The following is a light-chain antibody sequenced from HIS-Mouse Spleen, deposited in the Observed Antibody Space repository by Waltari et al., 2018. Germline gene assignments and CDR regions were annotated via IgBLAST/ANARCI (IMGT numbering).Light chain of an antibody. CDR2: KDS. J-gene: IGLJ2*01. Sequence: SYELTQPPSVSVSPGQTARITCSGDALPKQYAYWYQQKPGQAPVLVIYKDSERPSGIPERFSGSSSGTTVTLTISGVQADEADYYCQSADSSGTYHVVFGGGTKLTVL. V-gene: IGLV3-25*03. CDR1: ALPKQY. CDR3: QSADSSGTYHVV.